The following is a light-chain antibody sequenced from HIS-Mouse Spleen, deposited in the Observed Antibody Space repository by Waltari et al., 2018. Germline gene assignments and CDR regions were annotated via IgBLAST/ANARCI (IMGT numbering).Light chain of an antibody. J-gene: IGLJ3*02. CDR1: SRDVGGYNS. CDR3: CSYAGSYTWV. Sequence: QSALTQPRSVSGSPGQSVTIPCTGPSRDVGGYNSVSWYQQHPGKAPKLMIYDVSKRPSGVPDRFSGSKSGNTASLTISGLQAEDEADYYCCSYAGSYTWVFGGGTKLTVL. V-gene: IGLV2-11*01. CDR2: DVS.